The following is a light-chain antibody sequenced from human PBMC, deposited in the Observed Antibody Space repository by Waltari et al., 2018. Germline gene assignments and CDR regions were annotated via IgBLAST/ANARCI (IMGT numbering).Light chain of an antibody. CDR2: GAS. CDR3: QQYGSSPPSIT. CDR1: QSVSSSY. Sequence: EVVFTQSPGTLSFSPGERATLSCRASQSVSSSYLAWYQQKPGQAPRLLIYGASSRATGIPDRFSGSGSGTDFTLTISRLEPEDFAVYYCQQYGSSPPSITFGQGTRLEIK. V-gene: IGKV3-20*01. J-gene: IGKJ5*01.